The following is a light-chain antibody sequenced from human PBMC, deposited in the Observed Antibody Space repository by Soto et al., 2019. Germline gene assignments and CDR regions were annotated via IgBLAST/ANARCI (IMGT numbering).Light chain of an antibody. CDR3: SSYTSSSTLV. CDR1: SSDVGGYNY. Sequence: QSALTQPASVSGSPGQSITISCTGTSSDVGGYNYVSWYQQHPGKAPTLMIYDVSNRPSGVSNRFSGSKSGNTASLTISGRQAEDEADDYCSSYTSSSTLVFGGGTKVTVL. J-gene: IGLJ2*01. V-gene: IGLV2-14*01. CDR2: DVS.